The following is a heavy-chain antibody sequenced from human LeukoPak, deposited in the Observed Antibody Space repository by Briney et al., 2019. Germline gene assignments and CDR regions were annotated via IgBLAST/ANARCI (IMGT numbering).Heavy chain of an antibody. J-gene: IGHJ6*03. V-gene: IGHV4-39*01. Sequence: KPSETLSLTCTVSGGSISSSSYYWGWIRQPPGKGLEWIGSIYYRGSTYYNPSLKSRVTISVDTSKNQFSLKLSSVTAADTAVYYCARMATGFYYYYYMGVWGKGTTVTVSS. D-gene: IGHD5-24*01. CDR2: IYYRGST. CDR1: GGSISSSSYY. CDR3: ARMATGFYYYYYMGV.